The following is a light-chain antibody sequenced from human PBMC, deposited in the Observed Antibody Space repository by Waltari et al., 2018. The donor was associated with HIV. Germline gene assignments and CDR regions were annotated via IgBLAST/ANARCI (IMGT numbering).Light chain of an antibody. CDR3: SSYGDNNKYL. CDR1: SSDVGDYDY. J-gene: IGLJ1*01. V-gene: IGLV2-8*01. CDR2: GVN. Sequence: QSALTQPPSASESLGQSVTISYTGTSSDVGDYDYVSWYQQHPGKAPKLLIFGVNKRPSGVPDRFSGSKSGTTASLTVSGLQAEDEADYYCSSYGDNNKYLFGTGTKVTVL.